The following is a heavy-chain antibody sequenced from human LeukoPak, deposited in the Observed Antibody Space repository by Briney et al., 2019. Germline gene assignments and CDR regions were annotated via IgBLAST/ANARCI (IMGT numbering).Heavy chain of an antibody. J-gene: IGHJ4*02. V-gene: IGHV1-18*01. CDR3: ARVPRSSSWYFMSSPPDVLFDY. Sequence: ASEKVSCKASGYTFTSYGIRWVRQAPGQGLEWMGWISAYNGNTNYAQKLQGRVTMTPDTSTSTAYMELRSLRSDDTAVYYCARVPRSSSWYFMSSPPDVLFDYWGQGTLVTVSS. D-gene: IGHD6-13*01. CDR2: ISAYNGNT. CDR1: GYTFTSYG.